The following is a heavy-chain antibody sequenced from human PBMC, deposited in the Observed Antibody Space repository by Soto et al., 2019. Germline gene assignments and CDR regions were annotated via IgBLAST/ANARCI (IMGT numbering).Heavy chain of an antibody. Sequence: GGSLRLSCAASGFTFSSYAMSWVRQAPGKGLEWVSAISGSGGSTYYADSVKGRFTISRDNSKNTLYLQMNSLRAEDTAVYYCAKDLKSGVLEWLLKVVSINWFDPWGQGTLVTVSS. CDR1: GFTFSSYA. V-gene: IGHV3-23*01. J-gene: IGHJ5*02. CDR2: ISGSGGST. D-gene: IGHD3-3*01. CDR3: AKDLKSGVLEWLLKVVSINWFDP.